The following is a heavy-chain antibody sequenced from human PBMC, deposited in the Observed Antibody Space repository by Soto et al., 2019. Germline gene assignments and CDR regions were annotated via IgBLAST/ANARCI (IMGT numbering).Heavy chain of an antibody. V-gene: IGHV5-51*01. D-gene: IGHD3-10*01. Sequence: VDSLNISFQCSWCSFSMYWIGLVRQMPGKSLEWMVSIYPGDSDIRYSPSFQGQVTISADTSISTAYLQWSSLTASDTAIYYCPRRRASGSDYYSNYGFRXWGQGTLVTVSX. J-gene: IGHJ4*03. CDR3: PRRRASGSDYYSNYGFRX. CDR1: WCSFSMYW. CDR2: IYPGDSDI.